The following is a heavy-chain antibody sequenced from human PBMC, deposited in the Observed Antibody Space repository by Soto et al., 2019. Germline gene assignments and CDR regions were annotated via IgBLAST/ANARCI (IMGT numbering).Heavy chain of an antibody. CDR1: GFTVNSKY. CDR2: IFPNGGT. CDR3: SRDDGASPYDC. J-gene: IGHJ4*02. D-gene: IGHD2-2*01. V-gene: IGHV3-66*01. Sequence: GGSLRLSCASSGFTVNSKYMSLVRQAPGKGLEWISVIFPNGGTYYADSVKGRFTIYRDNSQNTVYLQMSSLRGEDTAVYYCSRDDGASPYDCWGQGTLVTAPQ.